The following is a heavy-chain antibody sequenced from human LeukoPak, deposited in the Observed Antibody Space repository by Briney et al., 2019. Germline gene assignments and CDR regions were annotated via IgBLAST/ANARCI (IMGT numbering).Heavy chain of an antibody. V-gene: IGHV1-2*02. D-gene: IGHD1-26*01. Sequence: ASVKVSCKASGYTFTGYYIHWVRQAPGQGLEYMGWINPNTSGTDYAQKFQGRVTMTRDTSIGTAYMELSGLRSEDTAVYYCARDPSGSYSVFDYWGQGTLVTVSS. CDR1: GYTFTGYY. J-gene: IGHJ4*02. CDR3: ARDPSGSYSVFDY. CDR2: INPNTSGT.